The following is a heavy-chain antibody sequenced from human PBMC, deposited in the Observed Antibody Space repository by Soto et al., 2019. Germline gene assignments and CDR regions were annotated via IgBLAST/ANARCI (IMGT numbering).Heavy chain of an antibody. Sequence: SETLSLTCAVYGVSFSGYYWSWIRQPPGKGLEWIGEINHSGSTNYNPSLKSRVTISVDTSKNQFSLKLSSVTAADTAVYYCARGNWFDPWGQGTLVTVSS. V-gene: IGHV4-34*01. J-gene: IGHJ5*02. CDR2: INHSGST. CDR1: GVSFSGYY. CDR3: ARGNWFDP.